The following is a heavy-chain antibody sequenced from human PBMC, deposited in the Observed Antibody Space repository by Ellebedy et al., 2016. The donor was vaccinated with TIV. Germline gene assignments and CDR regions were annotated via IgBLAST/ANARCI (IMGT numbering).Heavy chain of an antibody. V-gene: IGHV3-33*08. CDR1: GFTFSSYG. D-gene: IGHD2-21*02. Sequence: PGGSLRLSCAASGFTFSSYGMHWVRQAPGKGLEWVAIKWYDGSNKYYADSVKGRFTISRDSSKNTLYLQMNSLRAEDTAVYYCARDQLRCGGDCYSLPRYYFDYWGQGTLVTVSS. CDR2: KWYDGSNK. J-gene: IGHJ4*02. CDR3: ARDQLRCGGDCYSLPRYYFDY.